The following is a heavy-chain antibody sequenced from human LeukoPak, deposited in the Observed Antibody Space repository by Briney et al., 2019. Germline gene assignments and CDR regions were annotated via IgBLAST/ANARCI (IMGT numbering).Heavy chain of an antibody. V-gene: IGHV3-11*01. D-gene: IGHD3-10*01. CDR2: ISSSGSTR. CDR3: ARDRSRMVRGIDALDL. CDR1: GGSFNAYL. Sequence: LSLTCAVSGGSFNAYLWTWIRQAPGKGLEWVSYISSSGSTRYYADSLKGRFTISRDNAGNSLYLQMDSLRADDTAVYYCARDRSRMVRGIDALDLWGQGTMVTVSS. J-gene: IGHJ3*01.